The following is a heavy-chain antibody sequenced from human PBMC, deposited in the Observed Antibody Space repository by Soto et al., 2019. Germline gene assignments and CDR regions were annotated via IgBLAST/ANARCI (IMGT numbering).Heavy chain of an antibody. CDR3: AKNGHPPYYYYGMDV. CDR1: GGTFSSYA. CDR2: ISGYNGDT. J-gene: IGHJ6*02. V-gene: IGHV1-18*01. Sequence: ASVTVSCKASGGTFSSYAISWVRQAPGQGLEWMGWISGYNGDTNNAQKFQDRVTMTIDRSTTTAYLELRSLTSDDTAVYYCAKNGHPPYYYYGMDVWGQGTTVTSP. D-gene: IGHD2-8*01.